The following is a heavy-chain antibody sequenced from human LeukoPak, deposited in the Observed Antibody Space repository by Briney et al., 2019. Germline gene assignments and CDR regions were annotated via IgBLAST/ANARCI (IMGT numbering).Heavy chain of an antibody. CDR3: ARELGYCSGGSCYSLNAFDI. CDR2: IYYSGST. CDR1: GGSISSSSHY. J-gene: IGHJ3*02. Sequence: SETLSLTCTVSGGSISSSSHYWGWIRQPPGKGLEWNGSIYYSGSTYYNPSLKSRVTISVDTSKNQFSLKLSSVTAADTAVYYCARELGYCSGGSCYSLNAFDIWGQGTMVTVSS. V-gene: IGHV4-39*07. D-gene: IGHD2-15*01.